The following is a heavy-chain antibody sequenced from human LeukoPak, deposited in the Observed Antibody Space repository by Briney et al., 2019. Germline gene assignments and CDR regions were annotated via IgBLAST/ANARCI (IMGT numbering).Heavy chain of an antibody. V-gene: IGHV1-18*01. Sequence: GASVKVSCKASGYTFTSYGISWVRQAPGQGLEWMGWISAYNGNTNYAQKLQGRVTMTTDTSTSTAYMELSSLRSEDTAVYYCARDPNIVVVVAATGYGMDVWGQGTTVTVSS. CDR3: ARDPNIVVVVAATGYGMDV. D-gene: IGHD2-15*01. CDR2: ISAYNGNT. J-gene: IGHJ6*02. CDR1: GYTFTSYG.